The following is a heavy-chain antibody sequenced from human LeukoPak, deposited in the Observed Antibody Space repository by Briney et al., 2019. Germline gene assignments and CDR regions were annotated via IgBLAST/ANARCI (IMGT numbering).Heavy chain of an antibody. CDR1: GFTFSSYW. CDR3: AREKFHDYNFDF. CDR2: IKSDGSST. D-gene: IGHD5-24*01. Sequence: PGGSLRLSCTASGFTFSSYWMHWVRQAPGKGLVWVSRIKSDGSSTDYADSVKGRFTISRDNAKNTLYLQMTDLRGEDTAVYYCAREKFHDYNFDFWGQGSLVTVSS. J-gene: IGHJ4*02. V-gene: IGHV3-74*01.